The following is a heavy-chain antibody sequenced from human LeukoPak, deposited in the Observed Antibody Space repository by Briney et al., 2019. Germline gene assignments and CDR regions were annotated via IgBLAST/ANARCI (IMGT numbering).Heavy chain of an antibody. CDR3: ARHGPSCCDGSGYYRTPGSGYFDY. D-gene: IGHD3-22*01. CDR1: GYSFASYW. Sequence: GESLKISCKGSGYSFASYWIGWVRQMPGKGLEWMGIIYPDDPDTRYSPSFQGQVTISADKSISTAYVHWSTLKASDTAMYYCARHGPSCCDGSGYYRTPGSGYFDYWGQGTLVTVSS. CDR2: IYPDDPDT. J-gene: IGHJ4*02. V-gene: IGHV5-51*01.